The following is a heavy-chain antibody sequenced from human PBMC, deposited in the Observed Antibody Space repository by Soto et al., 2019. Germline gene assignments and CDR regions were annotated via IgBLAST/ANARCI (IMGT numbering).Heavy chain of an antibody. CDR1: GFTFSDYY. Sequence: QVQLVESGGDLVQPGGSLRLSCAASGFTFSDYYMSWIRQAPGKGLEWVSYISGRGTTTYYADSVKGRFTISRDNAKNSLYLQMNSLRADDTAVYYYAREIGQTRTTVTFFDYWGQGTLVTVSS. V-gene: IGHV3-11*01. J-gene: IGHJ4*02. CDR3: AREIGQTRTTVTFFDY. D-gene: IGHD4-17*01. CDR2: ISGRGTTT.